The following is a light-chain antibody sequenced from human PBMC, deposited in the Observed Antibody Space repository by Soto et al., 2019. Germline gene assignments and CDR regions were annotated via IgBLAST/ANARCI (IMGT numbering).Light chain of an antibody. CDR2: KAS. CDR1: QTISSW. Sequence: SVGDRVTITCRASQTISSWLAWYQQKPGKAPKLLIYKASALEIGVSSRFSGSGSGTDFTLTISSLQPEDFATYYCQQLNSYPRTFGQGTKVDIK. CDR3: QQLNSYPRT. V-gene: IGKV1-5*03. J-gene: IGKJ1*01.